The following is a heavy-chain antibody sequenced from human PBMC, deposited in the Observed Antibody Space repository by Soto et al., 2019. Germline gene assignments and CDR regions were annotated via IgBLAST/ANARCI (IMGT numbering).Heavy chain of an antibody. CDR3: AREVVETSSLWLDP. J-gene: IGHJ5*02. Sequence: GAVKGSCQASGYTLPNNDINWVRQAPGQGLEWIGWMNTNTNTTDSAEVFEGRVSLTWDTSISTAYMQLNSLKIDDTAVYYCAREVVETSSLWLDPWGQGTLVTVSS. D-gene: IGHD6-6*01. CDR1: GYTLPNND. CDR2: MNTNTNTT. V-gene: IGHV1-8*01.